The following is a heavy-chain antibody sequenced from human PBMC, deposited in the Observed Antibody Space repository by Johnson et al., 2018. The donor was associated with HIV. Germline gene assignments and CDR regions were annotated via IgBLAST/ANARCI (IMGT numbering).Heavy chain of an antibody. D-gene: IGHD1-20*01. J-gene: IGHJ3*02. V-gene: IGHV3-64*04. CDR1: GFTFSRYD. Sequence: QMQLVESGGGLVQPGGSLRLSCAASGFTFSRYDMHWVRQAPGKGLEYVSGITNGGSPYYADSVRGRFTISRDNAKNSLYLQMNSLRAEDTAVYYCARDNWNDADGAFDIWGQGTMVTVSS. CDR3: ARDNWNDADGAFDI. CDR2: ITNGGSP.